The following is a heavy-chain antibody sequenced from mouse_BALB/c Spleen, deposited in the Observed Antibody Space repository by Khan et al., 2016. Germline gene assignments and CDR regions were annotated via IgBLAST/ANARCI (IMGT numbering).Heavy chain of an antibody. CDR2: ISYSGST. CDR1: GYSITSDYA. V-gene: IGHV3-2*02. D-gene: IGHD1-1*02. Sequence: EVQLQESGPGLVKPSQSLSLTCTVTGYSITSDYAWNWIRQFPGNKLEWMGYISYSGSTSYNPSLKRRISITRDTSKNQFFLQLNSVTTEDTATYYCARWVGYCFDYWGQGTTLTVSS. CDR3: ARWVGYCFDY. J-gene: IGHJ2*01.